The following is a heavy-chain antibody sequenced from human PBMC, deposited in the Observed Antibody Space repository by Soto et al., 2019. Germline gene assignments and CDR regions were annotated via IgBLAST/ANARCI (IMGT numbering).Heavy chain of an antibody. Sequence: EVQLVESGGGLVQPGGSLRLSCAASGFTVSSNYMSWVRQAPGKGLEWVSVIYSGGSTYYADSVKGRFTISRDNSKNTLYLQMNSLRAEDTAVYYCARGESDGGYGMDVWGQGTTVTVSS. CDR2: IYSGGST. J-gene: IGHJ6*02. CDR3: ARGESDGGYGMDV. D-gene: IGHD3-10*01. V-gene: IGHV3-66*01. CDR1: GFTVSSNY.